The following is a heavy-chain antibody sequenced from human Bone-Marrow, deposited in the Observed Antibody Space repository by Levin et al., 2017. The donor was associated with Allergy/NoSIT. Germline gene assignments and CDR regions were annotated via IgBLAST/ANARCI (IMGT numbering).Heavy chain of an antibody. Sequence: GESLKISCAASGFIFSNYAMNWVRQAPGKGLEWVSQISGSGGNTHYADSVKGRFIFSRDNSKNTLYLQMNSLRAEDTAVYYCAGYDTSAYHSPFDYWGQGTLVTVSS. CDR2: ISGSGGNT. J-gene: IGHJ4*02. V-gene: IGHV3-23*01. CDR1: GFIFSNYA. CDR3: AGYDTSAYHSPFDY. D-gene: IGHD3-22*01.